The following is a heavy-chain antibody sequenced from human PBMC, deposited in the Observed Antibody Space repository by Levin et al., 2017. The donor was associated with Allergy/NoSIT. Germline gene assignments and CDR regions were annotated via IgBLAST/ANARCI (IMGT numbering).Heavy chain of an antibody. J-gene: IGHJ4*02. CDR2: IYSSGSA. CDR3: ARAEVGSEH. V-gene: IGHV4-61*02. D-gene: IGHD3-10*01. Sequence: PSQTLSLTCQVSGGSISSGSYYWSWIRQPAAKGLEWIGRIYSSGSANYNPSLKSRFPLSVDTSKNQFSLKLSSVTAADKAVYYCARAEVGSEHWGQGTLVTVSS. CDR1: GGSISSGSYY.